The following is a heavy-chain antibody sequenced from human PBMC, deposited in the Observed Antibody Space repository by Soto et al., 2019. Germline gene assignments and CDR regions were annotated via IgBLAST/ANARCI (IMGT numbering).Heavy chain of an antibody. CDR3: AKLTVVRGGFDY. D-gene: IGHD2-15*01. CDR2: ISGSGGST. J-gene: IGHJ4*02. V-gene: IGHV3-23*01. Sequence: EVQLLESGGGLVQPGGSLRLSCAASGFTFSSYAMSWVRQAPGKGPEWVSAISGSGGSTYYADSVKGRFTISRDNSKNTLYLQMNSLRAEDTAVYYCAKLTVVRGGFDYWGQGTLVTVSS. CDR1: GFTFSSYA.